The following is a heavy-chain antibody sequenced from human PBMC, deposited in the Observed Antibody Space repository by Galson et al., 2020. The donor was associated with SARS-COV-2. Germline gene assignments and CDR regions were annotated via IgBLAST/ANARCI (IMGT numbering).Heavy chain of an antibody. CDR3: ARAAQTYYDFWSGYYTAPHFDY. Sequence: SETLSLTCTVSGGSISSYYWIWIRQPPGKGLEWIGYIYYSGSTNYNPSLKSRVTISVDTSKNQFSLKLSSVTAADTAVYYCARAAQTYYDFWSGYYTAPHFDYWGQGTLVTVSS. CDR2: IYYSGST. J-gene: IGHJ4*02. D-gene: IGHD3-3*01. V-gene: IGHV4-59*01. CDR1: GGSISSYY.